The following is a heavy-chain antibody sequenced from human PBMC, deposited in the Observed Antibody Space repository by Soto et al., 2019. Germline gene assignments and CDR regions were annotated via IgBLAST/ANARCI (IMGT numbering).Heavy chain of an antibody. CDR1: GFTFSTTG. D-gene: IGHD6-19*01. J-gene: IGHJ5*02. CDR2: ISHDGGVK. CDR3: AKDLYGAGWYNYFDP. V-gene: IGHV3-30*18. Sequence: QVHLVESGGGVVQPGRSLRLSCAASGFTFSTTGMHWVRQAPGKGLEWVAMISHDGGVKHYTDSVKGRFTISRDTSNNTGYLQMNSLRPEDKAMYYFAKDLYGAGWYNYFDPWGQGTLVTVSS.